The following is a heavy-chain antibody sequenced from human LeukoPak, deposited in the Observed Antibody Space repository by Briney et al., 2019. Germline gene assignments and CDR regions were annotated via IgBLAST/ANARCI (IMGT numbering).Heavy chain of an antibody. D-gene: IGHD6-19*01. J-gene: IGHJ6*02. V-gene: IGHV4-59*01. Sequence: TLSLTCTVSGGSMSSYYWIWIRQPLGKGLEWIGYIYYSGSTNYNPSLKSRVTISVDTSKNQFSLKLSSVTAADTAVYYCARDFAVGSSGWWYYHGMDVWGQGTTVTVSS. CDR3: ARDFAVGSSGWWYYHGMDV. CDR1: GGSMSSYY. CDR2: IYYSGST.